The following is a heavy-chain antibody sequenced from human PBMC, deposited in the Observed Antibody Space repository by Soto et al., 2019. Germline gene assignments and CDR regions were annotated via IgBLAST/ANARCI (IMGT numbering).Heavy chain of an antibody. CDR1: GGSISSGAYY. CDR3: ARRDYTSSQGAFDI. Sequence: QVQLQESGPGLVKPSQTLSLTCTVSGGSISSGAYYWSWIRQHPGKGLEWIGYIYYSVSTYYNPSLESRVTISVDTSKNQFSLKLSSVTAADTAVYYCARRDYTSSQGAFDIGGQGTMVTVSS. J-gene: IGHJ3*02. V-gene: IGHV4-31*03. D-gene: IGHD4-17*01. CDR2: IYYSVST.